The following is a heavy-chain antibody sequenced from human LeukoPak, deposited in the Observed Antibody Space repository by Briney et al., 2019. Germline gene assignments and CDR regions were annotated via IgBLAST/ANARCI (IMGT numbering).Heavy chain of an antibody. D-gene: IGHD4-23*01. V-gene: IGHV4-59*01. Sequence: FETLSLTCTVSGGSISSYYWSWIRQPPGKGLEWIGYIYYSGSTNCNPSVKIRVAMSVDTSKKQFSLKLSSLTAADTAVYYCARGGTAVIAPYAFDIWGQGTMVTVSS. CDR2: IYYSGST. CDR1: GGSISSYY. J-gene: IGHJ3*02. CDR3: ARGGTAVIAPYAFDI.